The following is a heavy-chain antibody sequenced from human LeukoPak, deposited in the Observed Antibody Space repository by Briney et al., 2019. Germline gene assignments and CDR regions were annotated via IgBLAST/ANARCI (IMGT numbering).Heavy chain of an antibody. CDR1: GGTLSSYA. CDR2: IIPILGIA. J-gene: IGHJ4*02. Sequence: ASVKVSCKASGGTLSSYAISWVRQAPGQGLEWMGRIIPILGIANYAHKFQGRFTITADKSTSTAYMELSSLRSEDTAVYYCARDDSSGYVPYFDYWDQGTLVTVSS. V-gene: IGHV1-69*04. CDR3: ARDDSSGYVPYFDY. D-gene: IGHD3-22*01.